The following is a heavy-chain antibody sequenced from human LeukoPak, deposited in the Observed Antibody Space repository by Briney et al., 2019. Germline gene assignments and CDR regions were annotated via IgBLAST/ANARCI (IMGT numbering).Heavy chain of an antibody. D-gene: IGHD3-16*02. J-gene: IGHJ4*02. Sequence: PSETLSLTCAVYGGSFSGYYWSWIRQPPGKGLEWIGEINHSGSTNYNPSLKSRVTISVDTSKNQFSLKLSSVTAADTAVYYCARLAGAPTIYYDYVWGSYRPLFYYFDYWGQGTLVTVSS. CDR3: ARLAGAPTIYYDYVWGSYRPLFYYFDY. CDR1: GGSFSGYY. V-gene: IGHV4-34*01. CDR2: INHSGST.